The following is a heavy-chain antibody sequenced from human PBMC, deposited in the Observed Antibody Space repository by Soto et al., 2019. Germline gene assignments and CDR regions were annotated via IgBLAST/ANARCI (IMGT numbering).Heavy chain of an antibody. CDR2: IIPIFGTA. J-gene: IGHJ6*02. D-gene: IGHD4-17*01. CDR3: AGGTVTTDYYYYGMDV. V-gene: IGHV1-69*01. Sequence: QVQLVQSGAEVKKPGSSVKVSCKASGGTFSSYAISWVRQAPGQGLEWMGGIIPIFGTASYAQKFQGRVTITADESTSTAYMELSSLRSEDTAVYYCAGGTVTTDYYYYGMDVWGQGTTVTVSS. CDR1: GGTFSSYA.